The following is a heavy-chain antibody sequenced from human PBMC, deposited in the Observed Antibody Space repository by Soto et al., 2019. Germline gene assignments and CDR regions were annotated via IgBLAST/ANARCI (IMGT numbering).Heavy chain of an antibody. CDR3: ARSYYGSGSYWFYGMDV. CDR2: IIPSFATG. D-gene: IGHD3-10*01. V-gene: IGHV1-69*06. J-gene: IGHJ6*02. Sequence: GASVKVSCKASGGTFGNSAISWVRQAPGQGLEWMGGIIPSFATGNSAPEFQGRLTITADKSTTTAYTELSSLRSEDTAVYYCARSYYGSGSYWFYGMDVWGQGTTVTVSS. CDR1: GGTFGNSA.